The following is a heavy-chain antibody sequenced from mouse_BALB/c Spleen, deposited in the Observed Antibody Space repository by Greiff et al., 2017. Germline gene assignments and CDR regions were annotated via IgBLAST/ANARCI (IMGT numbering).Heavy chain of an antibody. V-gene: IGHV1S81*02. Sequence: QVQLQQSGAELVKPGASVKLSCKASGYTFTSYWMHWVKQRPGQGLEWIGEINPSNGRTNYNEKFKSKATLTVDKSSSTAYMQLSSLTSEDSAVYYCASCYYGYPFAYWGQGTLVTVSA. CDR1: GYTFTSYW. CDR2: INPSNGRT. CDR3: ASCYYGYPFAY. D-gene: IGHD1-2*01. J-gene: IGHJ3*01.